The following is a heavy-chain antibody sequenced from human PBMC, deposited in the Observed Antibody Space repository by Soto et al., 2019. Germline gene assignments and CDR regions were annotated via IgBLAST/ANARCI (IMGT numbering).Heavy chain of an antibody. CDR1: GYTFTSYA. CDR2: INAGNGNT. V-gene: IGHV1-3*01. CDR3: ARDPYYYDSSGYYHMLDY. Sequence: ASVKVSCKASGYTFTSYAMHWVRQAPGQRLEWMGWINAGNGNTKYSQKFQGRVTITRDASASTAYMELSSLRSEDTAVYYCARDPYYYDSSGYYHMLDYWGQGALVTVSS. D-gene: IGHD3-22*01. J-gene: IGHJ4*02.